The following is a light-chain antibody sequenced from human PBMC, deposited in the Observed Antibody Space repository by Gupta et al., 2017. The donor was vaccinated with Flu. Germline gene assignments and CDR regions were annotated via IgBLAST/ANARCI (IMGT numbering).Light chain of an antibody. Sequence: DVHMTQSPSSLSASVGDRVTITCRASQDIRNYLNWYQHKPGRAPKLLIYDASNLEAGVPSRFSGSGSGTDFTLTISSRQPEDFATYFCQQFDNLPPYSFGQGTKLEI. J-gene: IGKJ2*03. V-gene: IGKV1-33*01. CDR1: QDIRNY. CDR3: QQFDNLPPYS. CDR2: DAS.